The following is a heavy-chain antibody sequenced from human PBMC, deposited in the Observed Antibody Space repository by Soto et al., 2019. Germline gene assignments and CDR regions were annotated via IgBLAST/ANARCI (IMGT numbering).Heavy chain of an antibody. CDR2: VHHSWGS. CDR3: ARQGFGPLHGLVDV. Sequence: QVQLQESGPGLVKPSETMSLSCTVSGGSISSYYWSWFRQSPGKRMEWIGYVHHSWGSSYNPSLPSRVAISLDTSKSQFSLKVTSVTATATAVYYCARQGFGPLHGLVDVWGQGTTVTVSS. CDR1: GGSISSYY. V-gene: IGHV4-59*08. J-gene: IGHJ6*02. D-gene: IGHD3-10*01.